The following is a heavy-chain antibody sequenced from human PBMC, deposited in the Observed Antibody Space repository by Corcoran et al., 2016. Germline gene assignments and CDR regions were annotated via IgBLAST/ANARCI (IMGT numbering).Heavy chain of an antibody. D-gene: IGHD6-19*01. CDR1: GFTFSRYW. V-gene: IGHV3-74*01. J-gene: IGHJ6*02. Sequence: EVQLVESGGGLVQPGGSLRLSCAASGFTFSRYWMHWVRQAPGKGLVWVSRINSDGSSTSYADSVKGRFTISRDNAKNTLYRQMHSLKAEDTAVYYCARGLAVAGPVYYYYYGMDVWGQGTTVTVSS. CDR2: INSDGSST. CDR3: ARGLAVAGPVYYYYYGMDV.